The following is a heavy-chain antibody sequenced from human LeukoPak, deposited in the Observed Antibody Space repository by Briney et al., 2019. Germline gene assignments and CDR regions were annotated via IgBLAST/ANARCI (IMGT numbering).Heavy chain of an antibody. Sequence: GESLKISCAASGFTFSSYAMSWVRQAPGKGLEWVSAISGTGGSTYYADSVKGRFTISRDNSKNTLYLQVNSLRAEDTAVYYCAKGDYYDSSGYYYEGAFDIWGQGTMVTVSS. D-gene: IGHD3-22*01. CDR3: AKGDYYDSSGYYYEGAFDI. CDR1: GFTFSSYA. V-gene: IGHV3-23*01. CDR2: ISGTGGST. J-gene: IGHJ3*02.